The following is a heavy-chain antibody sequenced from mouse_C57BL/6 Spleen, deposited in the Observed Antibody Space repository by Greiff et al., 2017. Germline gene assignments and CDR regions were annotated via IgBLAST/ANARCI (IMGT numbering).Heavy chain of an antibody. J-gene: IGHJ1*03. Sequence: EVQLQQSGAELVKPGASVKLSCTASGFNIKDYYMHWVKQRTEQGLEWIGRIDPEDGETKYAPKFQGKATITADTSSNTADLQLSSLTSEDTAVYYCATTVVADWYFDVWGTGTTVTVSS. D-gene: IGHD1-1*01. CDR3: ATTVVADWYFDV. CDR2: IDPEDGET. V-gene: IGHV14-2*01. CDR1: GFNIKDYY.